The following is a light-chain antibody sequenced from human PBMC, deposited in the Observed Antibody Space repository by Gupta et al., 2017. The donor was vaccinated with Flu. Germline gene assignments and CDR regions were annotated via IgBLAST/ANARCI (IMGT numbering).Light chain of an antibody. J-gene: IGKJ4*01. CDR2: AAS. Sequence: PSSLSASEGDTVSISCRESQSISNSLAWFQPGPGKTPNSLIYAASSSESPVTLKFSGSGTGSAFTLTILSPQPEAFANYYCRREYTYPLTFGAGTKVEIK. V-gene: IGKV1-16*02. CDR3: RREYTYPLT. CDR1: QSISNS.